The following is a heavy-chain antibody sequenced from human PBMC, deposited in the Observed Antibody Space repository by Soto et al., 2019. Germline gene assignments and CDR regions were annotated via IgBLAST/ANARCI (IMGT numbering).Heavy chain of an antibody. CDR3: ARGAATVTPGWFDP. Sequence: SETRSLTCAVSGYSISSGYYWCLIRQTPGKGLEWIASIYHSGSTYYNPSLKSRVTISVDTSKNQFSLKLTSVTAADTAVYYCARGAATVTPGWFDPWGQGIMVTVSS. V-gene: IGHV4-38-2*01. CDR2: IYHSGST. CDR1: GYSISSGYY. J-gene: IGHJ5*02. D-gene: IGHD4-17*01.